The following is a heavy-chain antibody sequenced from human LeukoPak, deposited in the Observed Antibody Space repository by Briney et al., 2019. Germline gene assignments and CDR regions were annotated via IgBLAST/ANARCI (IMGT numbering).Heavy chain of an antibody. D-gene: IGHD5-12*01. CDR3: ARVALYNGYDYFNY. Sequence: PSETLSPTCTVSGGSISSYFWSWIRQPAGKGLEWIGRIYSSGSTNYNPSLKSRVTMSVDTSKNQFSLKLSSVTAADTAVYYCARVALYNGYDYFNYWGQGTLVTVSS. V-gene: IGHV4-4*07. CDR1: GGSISSYF. CDR2: IYSSGST. J-gene: IGHJ4*02.